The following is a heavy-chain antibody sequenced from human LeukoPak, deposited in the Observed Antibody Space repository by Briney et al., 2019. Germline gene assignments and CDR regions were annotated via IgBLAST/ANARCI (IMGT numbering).Heavy chain of an antibody. CDR1: GYSISSGYF. CDR3: ARHVSYDSSGSPWGGFDP. Sequence: SETLSLTCAVSGYSISSGYFWGWIRQPPGKGLEWIGRYYQSGTTYYNPSLTSRVTISVDTSKNQFSLKLSSVTAADTAVYYCARHVSYDSSGSPWGGFDPWGQGTLVTVSS. D-gene: IGHD3-22*01. V-gene: IGHV4-38-2*01. J-gene: IGHJ5*02. CDR2: YYQSGTT.